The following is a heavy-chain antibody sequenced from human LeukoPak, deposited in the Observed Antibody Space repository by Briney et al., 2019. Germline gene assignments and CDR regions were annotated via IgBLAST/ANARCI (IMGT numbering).Heavy chain of an antibody. D-gene: IGHD2-2*01. J-gene: IGHJ5*02. V-gene: IGHV1-18*01. Sequence: ASVKVSCKASGYTFTGYGISWVRQAPGQGLEWMGWISAYNGNTNYAQKLQGRVTMTTDTSTSTAYMELRSLRSDDTAVYYCARSPSRYCSSTSCSPLGDAWGQGTLVTVSS. CDR1: GYTFTGYG. CDR3: ARSPSRYCSSTSCSPLGDA. CDR2: ISAYNGNT.